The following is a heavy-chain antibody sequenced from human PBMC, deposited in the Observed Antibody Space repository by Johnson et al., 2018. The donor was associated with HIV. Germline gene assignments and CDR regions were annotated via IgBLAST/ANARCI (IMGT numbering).Heavy chain of an antibody. J-gene: IGHJ3*02. Sequence: VQLVESGGGLVQPGGSLRLACAVSGFTVSSNYMSWVRQAPGKGLEWVSVIYSGGYTYSADSLKGRFTISRDNSKNTLYLQMNSRRAEDTAVYYCAKEAYGGNSPHAFDIWGQGTMVTVSS. V-gene: IGHV3-66*01. CDR1: GFTVSSNY. D-gene: IGHD4-23*01. CDR2: IYSGGYT. CDR3: AKEAYGGNSPHAFDI.